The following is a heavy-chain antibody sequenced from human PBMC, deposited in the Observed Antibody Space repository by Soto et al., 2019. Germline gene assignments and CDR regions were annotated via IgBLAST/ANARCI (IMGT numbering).Heavy chain of an antibody. V-gene: IGHV4-4*07. CDR3: ARGIYSKVGATIWFDP. CDR2: IYTSGST. D-gene: IGHD1-26*01. Sequence: XATLSLTCTVSGGTISSYYWSWIRQPAGKGLEWIGRIYTSGSTNYNPSLKSRVTMSVDTSKNRFSLKLSSVTAADTAVYYCARGIYSKVGATIWFDPWGQGTLVTVSS. CDR1: GGTISSYY. J-gene: IGHJ5*02.